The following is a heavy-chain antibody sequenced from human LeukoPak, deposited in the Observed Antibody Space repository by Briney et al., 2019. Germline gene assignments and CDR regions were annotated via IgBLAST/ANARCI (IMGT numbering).Heavy chain of an antibody. V-gene: IGHV3-21*06. CDR3: ARDLTPVYYFDH. J-gene: IGHJ4*02. CDR2: ISTSSGYM. CDR1: GFTFSSYS. Sequence: SGGSLRLSCAASGFTFSSYSMNWVRQAPGKGLEWVSSISTSSGYMYYADSVKGRFTISRDNAKNTLYLQMNSLRAEDTAVYYCARDLTPVYYFDHWGQGTLVTVSS.